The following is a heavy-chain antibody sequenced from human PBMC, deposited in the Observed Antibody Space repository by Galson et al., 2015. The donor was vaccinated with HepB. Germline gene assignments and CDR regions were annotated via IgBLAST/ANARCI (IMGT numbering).Heavy chain of an antibody. CDR2: IRSKAYGGTT. CDR1: GFTFGDYA. D-gene: IGHD3-22*01. Sequence: SLRLSCAASGFTFGDYAMSWVRQAPGKGLEWVGFIRSKAYGGTTEYAASVKGRFTISRDDSKSIAYLQMNSLKTEDTAVYYCTRDSSGYGRGYFQHWGQGTLVTVSS. J-gene: IGHJ1*01. V-gene: IGHV3-49*04. CDR3: TRDSSGYGRGYFQH.